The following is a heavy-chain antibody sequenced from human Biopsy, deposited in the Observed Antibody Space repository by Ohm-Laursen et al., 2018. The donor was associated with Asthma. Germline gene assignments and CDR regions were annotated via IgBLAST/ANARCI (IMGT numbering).Heavy chain of an antibody. Sequence: ASVKASCKVSGYTFTANDVHWVRQAPGQGLEWMGRINPNSGGTNYAQKFQGRVTMTRDTSISTAYMELSRLRSDDTAVYFCAREGITGTTAWFDHWGQGTLVTVSS. V-gene: IGHV1-2*06. CDR1: GYTFTAND. CDR3: AREGITGTTAWFDH. D-gene: IGHD1-7*01. CDR2: INPNSGGT. J-gene: IGHJ5*02.